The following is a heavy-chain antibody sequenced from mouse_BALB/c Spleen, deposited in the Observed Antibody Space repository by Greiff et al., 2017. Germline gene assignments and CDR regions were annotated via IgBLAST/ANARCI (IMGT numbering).Heavy chain of an antibody. CDR3: ARDPIYDGYSHCFDY. Sequence: VKVVESGPGLVAPSQSLSITCTVSGFSLTSYGVHWVRQPPGKGLEWLGVIWAGGSTNYNSALMSRLSISKDNSKSQVFLKMNSLQTDDTARYYCARDPIYDGYSHCFDYWGQGTTLTVSA. V-gene: IGHV2-9*02. J-gene: IGHJ2*01. CDR2: IWAGGST. CDR1: GFSLTSYG. D-gene: IGHD2-3*01.